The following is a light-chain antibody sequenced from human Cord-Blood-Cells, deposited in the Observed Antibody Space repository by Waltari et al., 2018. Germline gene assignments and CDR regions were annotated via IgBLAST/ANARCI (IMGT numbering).Light chain of an antibody. Sequence: QSALTQPASVSGSPGQSITISCTGTSSDVGGYNYVSWYQQHPGKAPKLMIYEVSNRPSGVANRFSGSQSGNPASLTISGLQAEDEADYYCSSYTSSSTLVFGTGTKVTVL. CDR2: EVS. CDR3: SSYTSSSTLV. J-gene: IGLJ1*01. CDR1: SSDVGGYNY. V-gene: IGLV2-14*01.